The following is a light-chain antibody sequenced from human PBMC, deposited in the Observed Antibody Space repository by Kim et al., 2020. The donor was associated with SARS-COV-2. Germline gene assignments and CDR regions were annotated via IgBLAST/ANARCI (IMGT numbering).Light chain of an antibody. CDR1: KLGARY. CDR3: QAWDDSTVG. J-gene: IGLJ2*01. V-gene: IGLV3-1*01. CDR2: QDS. Sequence: LSPGQPAPITCSGDKLGARYVSWYQHKAGQSPVLVIVQDSKRPSGFPERFSGSNSGNTATLTISVTQTVDEADYYCQAWDDSTVGFGGGTQLTVL.